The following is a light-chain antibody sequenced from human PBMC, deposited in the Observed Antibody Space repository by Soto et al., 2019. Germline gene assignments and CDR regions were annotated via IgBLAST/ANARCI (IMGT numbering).Light chain of an antibody. J-gene: IGKJ1*01. CDR3: QQYNNWPRT. CDR1: QSVSRN. V-gene: IGKV3D-15*01. CDR2: GAS. Sequence: EIVMAQSPGTLSVSTGESATLSCRTSQSVSRNLAWYQQKRGQAPRLLIYGASTRATGVPARFSGSGSGTEFTLTISGLQSEYFAVYYCQQYNNWPRTFGHGTKVDIK.